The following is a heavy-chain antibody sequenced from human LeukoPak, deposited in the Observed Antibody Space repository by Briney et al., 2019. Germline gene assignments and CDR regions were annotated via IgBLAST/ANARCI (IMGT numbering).Heavy chain of an antibody. CDR1: GASFSDYH. J-gene: IGHJ4*02. CDR2: INHSGDT. V-gene: IGHV4-34*01. CDR3: ARVPKIASRPCDQ. Sequence: SETLSLTCAVYGASFSDYHWTWIRQSPGKGPEWIGEINHSGDTNYNPSLKSRVTIIVDTPKKQFSLKLSTVTAADTAVYYCARVPKIASRPCDQWGQGTLVTVSS. D-gene: IGHD6-6*01.